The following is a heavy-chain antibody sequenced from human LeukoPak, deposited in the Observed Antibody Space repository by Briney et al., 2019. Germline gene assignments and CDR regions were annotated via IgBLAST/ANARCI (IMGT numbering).Heavy chain of an antibody. J-gene: IGHJ4*02. CDR2: IWYDATKR. Sequence: GGSLRLSCAASGFTFNRYGMHWVRQAPGQGLEWVALIWYDATKRYYTDSVKGRFTISRENAKSSLYLQMNSLRVGDTAVYYCVRAPPGTGWLIDHWGQGTLVAVSS. D-gene: IGHD6-19*01. CDR1: GFTFNRYG. CDR3: VRAPPGTGWLIDH. V-gene: IGHV3-33*08.